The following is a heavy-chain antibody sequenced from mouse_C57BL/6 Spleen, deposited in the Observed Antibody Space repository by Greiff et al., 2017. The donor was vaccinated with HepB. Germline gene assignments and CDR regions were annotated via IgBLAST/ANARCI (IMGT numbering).Heavy chain of an antibody. CDR1: GYAFTNYL. CDR3: ARSMTGEGAWFAY. J-gene: IGHJ3*01. D-gene: IGHD4-1*01. CDR2: INPGSGGT. Sequence: VQLQQSGAELVRPGTSVKVSCKASGYAFTNYLIEWVKQRPGQGLEWIGVINPGSGGTNYNEKFKGKATLTADKSSSAAYMQLSSLTSEDAAVYFCARSMTGEGAWFAYWGKGTLVTVSA. V-gene: IGHV1-54*01.